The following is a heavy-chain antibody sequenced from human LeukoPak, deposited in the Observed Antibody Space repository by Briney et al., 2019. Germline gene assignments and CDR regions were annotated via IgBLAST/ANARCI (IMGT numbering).Heavy chain of an antibody. Sequence: GASVKVSCKASGYTFAGYYMHWVRQAPGQGLEWMGWINPNSGGTNYAQKFQGRVTMTRDTSISTAYMELSRLRSDDTAVYYCARETVYYYYYGMDVWGQGATVTVSS. V-gene: IGHV1-2*02. D-gene: IGHD4-17*01. CDR1: GYTFAGYY. CDR3: ARETVYYYYYGMDV. J-gene: IGHJ6*02. CDR2: INPNSGGT.